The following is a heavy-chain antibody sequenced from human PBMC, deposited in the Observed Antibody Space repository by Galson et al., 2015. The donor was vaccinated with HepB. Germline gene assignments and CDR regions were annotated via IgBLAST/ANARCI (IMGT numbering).Heavy chain of an antibody. CDR1: GFTFSSYA. J-gene: IGHJ3*02. CDR3: ARGDPFDI. V-gene: IGHV3-30*04. CDR2: ISFDGFNK. Sequence: SLRLSCAGSGFTFSSYAMHWVRQAPGKGLEWVAVISFDGFNKYYADSVKGRFTISRDNSKNTLYLQMNSLSAEDTAVYYCARGDPFDIWGQGTMLTVSS.